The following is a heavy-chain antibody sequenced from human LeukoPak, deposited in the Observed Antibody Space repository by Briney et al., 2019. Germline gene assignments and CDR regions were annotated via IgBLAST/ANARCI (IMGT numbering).Heavy chain of an antibody. CDR1: GFIFRSYV. CDR2: ISSTGGST. Sequence: PGGSLRLSCAASGFIFRSYVMSWVRQAPGKGLEWVSTISSTGGSTFHADSVKGRFTISRDNSKNTLYLQMNSLRAEDTAVYYCAKGDSGYGYSDYWGQGTLVTVSS. D-gene: IGHD5-12*01. V-gene: IGHV3-23*01. J-gene: IGHJ4*02. CDR3: AKGDSGYGYSDY.